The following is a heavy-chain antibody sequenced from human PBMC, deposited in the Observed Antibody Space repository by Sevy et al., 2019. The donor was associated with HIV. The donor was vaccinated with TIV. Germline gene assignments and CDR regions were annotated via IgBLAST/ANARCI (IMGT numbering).Heavy chain of an antibody. CDR2: LDPGNGEI. CDR1: GYSLSKLS. Sequence: ASVKVSCKVFGYSLSKLSMHWVRQAPGKGLEWMGSLDPGNGEITYAQTLQGRVTMTEDTSTDTAYMERSGLTSEDTATYYCATVGLGYYSGSSDYQGDWFDPWGQGTLVTVSS. D-gene: IGHD2-15*01. V-gene: IGHV1-24*01. J-gene: IGHJ5*02. CDR3: ATVGLGYYSGSSDYQGDWFDP.